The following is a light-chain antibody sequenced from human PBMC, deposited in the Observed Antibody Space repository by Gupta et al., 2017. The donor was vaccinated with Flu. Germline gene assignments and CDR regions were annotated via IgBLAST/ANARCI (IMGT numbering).Light chain of an antibody. CDR3: MQGAHWPWA. V-gene: IGKV2-30*01. Sequence: ISCRASLGLVYSDGNTYLHWFQQRPGQSPRRLIYNVSKRESGVPDRFSGSGSGTDFTLRISRVEAEDVGVYYCMQGAHWPWAFGQGTKVEIK. CDR1: LGLVYSDGNTY. J-gene: IGKJ1*01. CDR2: NVS.